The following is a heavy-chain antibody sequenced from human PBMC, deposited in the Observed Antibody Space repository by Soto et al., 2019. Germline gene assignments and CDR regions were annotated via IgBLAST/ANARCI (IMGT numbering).Heavy chain of an antibody. CDR3: ARNPRGIAAAPRFDP. D-gene: IGHD6-13*01. CDR1: GGTFSSYA. V-gene: IGHV1-69*01. J-gene: IGHJ5*02. Sequence: QVQLVQSGAEVKKPGSSVKVSCKASGGTFSSYAISWVRQAPGQGLEWMGAIIPIFGTANYAQKFQGRVTITADESTSTAYMELSSLRTEDTAVYYGARNPRGIAAAPRFDPWGQGTLVTVSS. CDR2: IIPIFGTA.